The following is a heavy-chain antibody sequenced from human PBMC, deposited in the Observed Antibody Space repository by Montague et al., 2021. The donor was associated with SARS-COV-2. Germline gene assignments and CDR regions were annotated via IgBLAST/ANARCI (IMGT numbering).Heavy chain of an antibody. V-gene: IGHV3-23*03. Sequence: RLSCAASGFTFSNYAMSWVRQAPGKGLEWVSLIYSGGSSTYYADSVKGRFTISRDNSKNTLYLQMNSLRAEDTAVYYCAKDPHYDFWSGYYFHYWGQGTLVTVSS. D-gene: IGHD3-3*01. CDR2: IYSGGSST. CDR1: GFTFSNYA. CDR3: AKDPHYDFWSGYYFHY. J-gene: IGHJ4*02.